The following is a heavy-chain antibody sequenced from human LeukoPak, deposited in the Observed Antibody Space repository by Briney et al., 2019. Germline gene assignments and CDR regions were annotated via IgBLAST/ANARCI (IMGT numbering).Heavy chain of an antibody. Sequence: GGSLRLSCAASGFTFSDYYMSWIRQAPGKGLEWVSYISSSGSTIYYADSLKGRFTISRDNAKKSLYLQMNSLRAEDTAVYYCARLRNVGGNPHPFNVWGQGTTVTVSS. V-gene: IGHV3-11*04. CDR3: ARLRNVGGNPHPFNV. J-gene: IGHJ3*01. CDR2: ISSSGSTI. CDR1: GFTFSDYY. D-gene: IGHD4-23*01.